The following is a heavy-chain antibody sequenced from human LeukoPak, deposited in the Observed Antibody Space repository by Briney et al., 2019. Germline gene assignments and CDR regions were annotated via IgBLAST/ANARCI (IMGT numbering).Heavy chain of an antibody. V-gene: IGHV1-69*13. Sequence: ASVKVSCKASGGTFSSYAISWVRQAPGQGLEWMGGIIPIFGTANYAQKFQGRVTITADESTSTAYMELSSLRSEDTAVYYCARGEQQLAPLYYYGMDVWGQGTTVTVSS. D-gene: IGHD6-13*01. J-gene: IGHJ6*02. CDR3: ARGEQQLAPLYYYGMDV. CDR1: GGTFSSYA. CDR2: IIPIFGTA.